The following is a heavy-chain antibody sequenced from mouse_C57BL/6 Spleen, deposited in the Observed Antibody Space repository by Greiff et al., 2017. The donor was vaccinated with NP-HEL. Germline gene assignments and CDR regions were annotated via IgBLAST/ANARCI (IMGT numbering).Heavy chain of an antibody. CDR3: ARDEGFAY. Sequence: EVQGVESGGGLVKPGGSLKLSCAASGFTFSSYAMSWVRQTPEKRLEWVATISDGGSYTYYPDNVKGRVTISRDNAKNHLNLQMGHLKSEDTAMYYCARDEGFAYWGQGTLVTVSA. J-gene: IGHJ3*01. CDR1: GFTFSSYA. V-gene: IGHV5-4*01. CDR2: ISDGGSYT.